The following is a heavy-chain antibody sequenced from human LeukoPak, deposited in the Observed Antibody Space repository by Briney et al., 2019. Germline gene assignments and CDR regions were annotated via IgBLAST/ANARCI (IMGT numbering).Heavy chain of an antibody. CDR1: IDSFSNYH. Sequence: SETLSLTCAVYIDSFSNYHWNWIRQTPAKGMEWIGEVNESGGTNISPSLRSRVILSVDTSKNQFSLKLISVTVADTAMYYCARGQGATVPQVGENWFDPWGQGTRVTVSS. CDR3: ARGQGATVPQVGENWFDP. J-gene: IGHJ5*02. CDR2: VNESGGT. D-gene: IGHD1-26*01. V-gene: IGHV4-34*01.